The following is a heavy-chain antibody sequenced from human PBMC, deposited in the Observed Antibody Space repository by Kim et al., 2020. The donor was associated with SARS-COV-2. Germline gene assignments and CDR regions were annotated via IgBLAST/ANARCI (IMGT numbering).Heavy chain of an antibody. J-gene: IGHJ4*02. V-gene: IGHV3-48*03. Sequence: INTVDAGRGPITIYRDNDKNSLYLQMNSLGAEDTAVYYCARGPNYSPFDYWGQGTLVTVSS. D-gene: IGHD4-4*01. CDR3: ARGPNYSPFDY. CDR2: I.